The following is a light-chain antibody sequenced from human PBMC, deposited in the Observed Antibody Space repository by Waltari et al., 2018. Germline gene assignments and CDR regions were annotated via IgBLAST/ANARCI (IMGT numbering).Light chain of an antibody. CDR1: QSISSY. J-gene: IGKJ1*01. Sequence: DIQMTQSPSSLSASVGDRVTLTCRASQSISSYLNWYQQKPGKAPKLLIYAASSLQSGVPSRFSGSGSGTDFTLTISSLQPEDFATYYCQQFWTFGQGTKVEIK. CDR2: AAS. V-gene: IGKV1-39*01. CDR3: QQFWT.